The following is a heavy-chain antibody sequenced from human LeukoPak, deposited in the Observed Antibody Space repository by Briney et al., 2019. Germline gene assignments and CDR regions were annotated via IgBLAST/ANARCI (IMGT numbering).Heavy chain of an antibody. V-gene: IGHV4-30-4*01. CDR1: GGSISSGDYY. J-gene: IGHJ6*02. CDR3: ARDSPPAMDV. CDR2: IYYSGST. Sequence: SETLSLTCTVSGGSISSGDYYWSWIRQPPGKGLEWIGYIYYSGSTYYDPSLKSRVTISVDTSKNQFSLKLSSVTAADTAVYYCARDSPPAMDVWGQGTTVTVSS.